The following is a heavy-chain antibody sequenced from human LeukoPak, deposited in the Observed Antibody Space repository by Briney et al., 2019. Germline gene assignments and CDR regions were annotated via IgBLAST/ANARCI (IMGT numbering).Heavy chain of an antibody. V-gene: IGHV3-48*01. CDR3: ARDSLYDDNGYYHYFDY. J-gene: IGHJ4*02. D-gene: IGHD3-22*01. CDR2: IVIDSGNT. Sequence: GGSLRLSCTASGFPFFEYSMNWVRQAPGKGLEWISYIVIDSGNTKYADSVRGRFTISTDKAKNSLYLQMNSLRAEDTAVYFCARDSLYDDNGYYHYFDYWGRGTLVTVSS. CDR1: GFPFFEYS.